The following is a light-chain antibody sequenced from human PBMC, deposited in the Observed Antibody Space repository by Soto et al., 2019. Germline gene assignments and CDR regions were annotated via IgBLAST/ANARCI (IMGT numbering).Light chain of an antibody. CDR1: QSVSTSY. J-gene: IGKJ2*01. V-gene: IGKV3-20*01. CDR2: GAS. Sequence: EIVLTQSPGTLSLSPGERATLSCRASQSVSTSYFAWYQQKPGQAPRLLIYGASHRATGIPDRFSGSRSGTDFTLTISRLEHEDFEVYYCQQYNMSPFPFCQGTKLEIE. CDR3: QQYNMSPFP.